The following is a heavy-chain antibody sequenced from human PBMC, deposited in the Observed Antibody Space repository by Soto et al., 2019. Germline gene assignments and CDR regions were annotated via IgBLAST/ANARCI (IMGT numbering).Heavy chain of an antibody. CDR3: AIEKVGPTSIHVFDI. V-gene: IGHV3-48*01. D-gene: IGHD1-26*01. Sequence: GRSLRLSCAASGFSFSIYSMNWVRQAPGKGLEWVSYIMPGSSHIFHADSVKGRFTISRDNAKNSLYLQMNSLRAEDTAVYYCAIEKVGPTSIHVFDIWGQGTMVTVSS. J-gene: IGHJ3*02. CDR2: IMPGSSHI. CDR1: GFSFSIYS.